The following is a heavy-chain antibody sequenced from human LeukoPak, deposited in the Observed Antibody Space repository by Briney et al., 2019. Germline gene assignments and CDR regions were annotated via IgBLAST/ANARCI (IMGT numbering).Heavy chain of an antibody. Sequence: GGSLRLSCAASGFTFSSYSMNWVRQAPGKGLEWVSSISSSSSYIYYADSVKGRFTISRDNAKNSLYLQMNSLRAKDTAVYYCARDGSGWHYFDFWGQGTLVTVSS. D-gene: IGHD6-19*01. CDR2: ISSSSSYI. CDR1: GFTFSSYS. CDR3: ARDGSGWHYFDF. J-gene: IGHJ4*02. V-gene: IGHV3-21*01.